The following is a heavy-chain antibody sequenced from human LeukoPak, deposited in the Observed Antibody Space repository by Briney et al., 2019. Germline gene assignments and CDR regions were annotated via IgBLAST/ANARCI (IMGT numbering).Heavy chain of an antibody. D-gene: IGHD1-26*01. V-gene: IGHV4-34*01. J-gene: IGHJ4*02. CDR2: INHSGST. CDR3: ARRVRGSYSH. Sequence: SETLSLTCAVYGGSFSGYYWSWIRQPPGKGLEWIGEINHSGSTNYNPSLKSRVTISVDTSKNQFSLKLSSVTAADTAVYYCARRVRGSYSHWGQGTLVTVSS. CDR1: GGSFSGYY.